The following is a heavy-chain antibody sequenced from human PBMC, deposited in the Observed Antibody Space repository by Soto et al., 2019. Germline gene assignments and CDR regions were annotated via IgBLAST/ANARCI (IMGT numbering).Heavy chain of an antibody. CDR1: GGSISSYY. J-gene: IGHJ4*02. Sequence: QVQLQESGPGLMRPSETLSLTCTVSGGSISSYYWSWIRQPPGKGLEWIGYIYYSGSTNYNPSLKSRVTISVDTSKNQFSLKLSSVTAADTAVYYCARRYGDAVDFWGQGTLVTVSS. CDR2: IYYSGST. CDR3: ARRYGDAVDF. V-gene: IGHV4-59*01. D-gene: IGHD4-17*01.